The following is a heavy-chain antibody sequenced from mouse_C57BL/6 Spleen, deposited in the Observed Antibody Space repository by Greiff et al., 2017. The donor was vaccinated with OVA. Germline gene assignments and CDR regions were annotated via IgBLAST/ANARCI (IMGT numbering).Heavy chain of an antibody. V-gene: IGHV1-69*01. CDR1: GYTFTSYW. D-gene: IGHD2-4*01. J-gene: IGHJ4*01. Sequence: QVQLQQPGAELVMPGASVKLSCKASGYTFTSYWMHWVKQRPGQGLEWIGEIDPSDSYTNYNQKFKGKSTLTVDKSSSTAYMQLSSLTSEDSAVYYCARYDYRGYAMDYWGQGTSVTVSS. CDR2: IDPSDSYT. CDR3: ARYDYRGYAMDY.